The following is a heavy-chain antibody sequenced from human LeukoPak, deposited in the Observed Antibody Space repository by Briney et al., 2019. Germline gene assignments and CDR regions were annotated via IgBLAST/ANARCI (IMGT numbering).Heavy chain of an antibody. Sequence: SQTLSLTCAISGDSVSSNSAAWNWIRQYPSRGLEWLGRTYYRSKWYNDYAVSVKSRITINPDTSKNQFSLQLNSVTPEDTAVYYCARTKRYFDWQRFDYWGQGTLVTVSS. CDR2: TYYRSKWYN. D-gene: IGHD3-9*01. CDR3: ARTKRYFDWQRFDY. CDR1: GDSVSSNSAA. J-gene: IGHJ4*02. V-gene: IGHV6-1*01.